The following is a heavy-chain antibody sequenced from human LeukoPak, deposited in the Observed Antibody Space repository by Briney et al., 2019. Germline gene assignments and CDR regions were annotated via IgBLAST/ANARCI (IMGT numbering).Heavy chain of an antibody. Sequence: PGGSLRLSRAASGFTFTNYAMHSVCQAPGKGLEWVAFIRYDGSYKYYADSVKGRFTISRDNSKNTLYLQMNSLRAEDTAVYYCAKLSNNYMDVWGKGTTVTVSS. CDR3: AKLSNNYMDV. CDR2: IRYDGSYK. J-gene: IGHJ6*03. CDR1: GFTFTNYA. V-gene: IGHV3-30*02.